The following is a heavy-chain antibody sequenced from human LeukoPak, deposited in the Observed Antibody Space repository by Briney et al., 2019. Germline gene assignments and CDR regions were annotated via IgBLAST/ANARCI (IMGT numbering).Heavy chain of an antibody. V-gene: IGHV1-2*02. Sequence: GPVKVSCKASGYTVTGRYLHWVRQAPGQGLEWMGWINPNSGVTNYAQKFQGRVTMTSDTSINTAYMELHSLTSDDTAMYYCAKDAYSGFSSTYNMDSWGQGTLVTVFS. CDR1: GYTVTGRY. CDR2: INPNSGVT. CDR3: AKDAYSGFSSTYNMDS. D-gene: IGHD1-14*01. J-gene: IGHJ4*02.